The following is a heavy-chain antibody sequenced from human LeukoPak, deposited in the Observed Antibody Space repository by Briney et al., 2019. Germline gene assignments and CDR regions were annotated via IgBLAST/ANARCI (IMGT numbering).Heavy chain of an antibody. V-gene: IGHV3-30*03. CDR1: GFTFSSYG. CDR2: ITYDGSNK. Sequence: GGSLRLSCAASGFTFSSYGMHWVPQAPGKGLEWVAVITYDGSNKYYADSVKGRFTISRDNSKNTLYLQMNSLRAEDTAVYYCARELEIAVAGTLGYWGQGTLVTVSS. J-gene: IGHJ4*02. CDR3: ARELEIAVAGTLGY. D-gene: IGHD6-19*01.